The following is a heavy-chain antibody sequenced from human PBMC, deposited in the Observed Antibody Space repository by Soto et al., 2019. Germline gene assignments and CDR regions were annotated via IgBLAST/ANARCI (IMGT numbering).Heavy chain of an antibody. J-gene: IGHJ5*02. CDR1: GGTFSSYA. CDR3: ARVSSRDINWFDP. CDR2: IIPIFGTA. Sequence: AVKVSCKASGGTFSSYAISWVRQAPGQGVEWMGGIIPIFGTANYAQKFQGRVTITADESTSTAYMELSSLRSEDTAVYYCARVSSRDINWFDPWGQGTLVTVSS. D-gene: IGHD2-15*01. V-gene: IGHV1-69*13.